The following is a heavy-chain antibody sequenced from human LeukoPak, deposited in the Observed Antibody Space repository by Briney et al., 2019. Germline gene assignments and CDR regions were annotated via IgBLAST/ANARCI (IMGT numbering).Heavy chain of an antibody. CDR1: GGSISSGDYY. J-gene: IGHJ6*03. CDR3: ARGETTVTDMDV. V-gene: IGHV4-30-4*08. CDR2: IYYSGST. D-gene: IGHD4-11*01. Sequence: SQTLSLTCTVSGGSISSGDYYWSWIRQPPGKGLVWIGYIYYSGSTYYNPSLKSRVTISVDTSKNQISLKLSSVTAADTAVYYCARGETTVTDMDVWGKGTTVTVSS.